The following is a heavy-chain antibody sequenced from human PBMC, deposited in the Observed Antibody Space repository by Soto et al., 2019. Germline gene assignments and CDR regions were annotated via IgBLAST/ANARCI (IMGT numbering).Heavy chain of an antibody. CDR2: IWPGGTT. Sequence: SLRLSCAATGFSVTSNYMSWVRQAPGGGLEWVSLIWPGGTTYYADSVKGRFTISRDNSKNTLSLQMTALRVEDSSVYYCTKSSGGSSSVGMDYWGPGTLVTVSS. CDR3: TKSSGGSSSVGMDY. J-gene: IGHJ4*02. D-gene: IGHD6-6*01. V-gene: IGHV3-53*05. CDR1: GFSVTSNY.